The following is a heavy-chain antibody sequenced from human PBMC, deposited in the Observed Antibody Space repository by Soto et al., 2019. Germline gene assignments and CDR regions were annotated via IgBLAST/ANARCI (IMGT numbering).Heavy chain of an antibody. CDR3: ARDEMYYFDNSGYSWFDY. D-gene: IGHD3-22*01. CDR1: GFTFSSYA. J-gene: IGHJ4*02. CDR2: ISYDGSNK. Sequence: HPGGSLRLSCAASGFTFSSYAMHWVRQAPGKGLEWMAVISYDGSNKYYADSVKGRFTISRDNSRTTVYLQMNSLRAEDTAVYYCARDEMYYFDNSGYSWFDYWGQGTQVTVSS. V-gene: IGHV3-30*04.